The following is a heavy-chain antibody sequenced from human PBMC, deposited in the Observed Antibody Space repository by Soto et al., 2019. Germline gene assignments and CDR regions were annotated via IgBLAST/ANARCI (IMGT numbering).Heavy chain of an antibody. Sequence: QVRLQQWGAGLVRPSETLSLTCAVYGGSFNNYCWSWIRQSPGKGLQWIGDICPRGRTNHNQSLKRAITIEMDKSKYPLTLRPTSVTVADTAVYYCARGDYGQYDAYNGLDPWGQGNLVTVAP. CDR3: ARGDYGQYDAYNGLDP. J-gene: IGHJ5*02. CDR1: GGSFNNYC. V-gene: IGHV4-34*02. CDR2: ICPRGRT. D-gene: IGHD3-10*01.